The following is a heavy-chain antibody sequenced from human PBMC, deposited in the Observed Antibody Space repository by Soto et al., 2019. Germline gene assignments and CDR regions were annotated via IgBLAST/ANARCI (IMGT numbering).Heavy chain of an antibody. V-gene: IGHV3-30-3*01. Sequence: GGSLRLSCAASGFTFSSYAMHWVRQAPGKGLEWVAVISYDGSNKYYADSVKGRFTISRDNSKNTLYLQMNSLRAEDTAVYYCARDQLSYGTMEAGSSFDYWGQGTLVTVSS. CDR2: ISYDGSNK. CDR3: ARDQLSYGTMEAGSSFDY. D-gene: IGHD5-18*01. CDR1: GFTFSSYA. J-gene: IGHJ4*02.